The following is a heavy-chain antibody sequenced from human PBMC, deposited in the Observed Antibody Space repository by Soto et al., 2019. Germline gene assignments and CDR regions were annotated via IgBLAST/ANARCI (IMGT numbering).Heavy chain of an antibody. CDR2: ISSSGSTI. J-gene: IGHJ4*02. CDR3: AREYSILDY. CDR1: GFTFSSYE. V-gene: IGHV3-48*03. Sequence: PGGSLRLSCAASGFTFSSYEMNWVRQALGKGLEWVSYISSSGSTIYYADSVKGRFTISRDNAKNSLYLQMNSLRAEDTAVYYCAREYSILDYWGQGTLVTVSS. D-gene: IGHD6-13*01.